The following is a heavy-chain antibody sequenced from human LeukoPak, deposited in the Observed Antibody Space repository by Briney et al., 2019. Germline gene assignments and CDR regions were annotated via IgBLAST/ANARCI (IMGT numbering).Heavy chain of an antibody. CDR2: FRYRGGYT. CDR3: TRSPPTETAGYYLYFHL. CDR1: GFTFDNYA. Sequence: PGGFLRLSCAASGFTFDNYAMNWVRQAPGKGLEWVSTFRYRGGYTDYADSVKGRFTISRDSSKTTLFLQMNTLRAEDTAVYYCTRSPPTETAGYYLYFHLWGRGTLVTVSS. D-gene: IGHD4-17*01. V-gene: IGHV3-23*01. J-gene: IGHJ2*01.